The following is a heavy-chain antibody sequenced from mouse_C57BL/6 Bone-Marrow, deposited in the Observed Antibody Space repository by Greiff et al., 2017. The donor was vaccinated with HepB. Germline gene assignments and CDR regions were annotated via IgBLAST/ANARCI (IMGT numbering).Heavy chain of an antibody. Sequence: QVQLQQSGAELMKPGASVKLSCKATGYTFTGYWIEWVKQRPGHGLEWIGEILPGSGSTNYNEKFKGKATFTADTSSNTAYMQLSSLTTEDSAIYYCARPYYSNPYAMDYWGQGTSVTVSS. V-gene: IGHV1-9*01. CDR2: ILPGSGST. D-gene: IGHD2-5*01. J-gene: IGHJ4*01. CDR3: ARPYYSNPYAMDY. CDR1: GYTFTGYW.